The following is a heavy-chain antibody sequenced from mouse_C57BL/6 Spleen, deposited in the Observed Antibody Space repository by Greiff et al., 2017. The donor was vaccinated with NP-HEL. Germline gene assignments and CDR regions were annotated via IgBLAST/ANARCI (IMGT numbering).Heavy chain of an antibody. Sequence: EVHLVESGGGLVKPGGSLKLSCAASGFTFSSYAMSWVRQTPEKRLEWVATISDGGSYTYYPDNVKGRFTISRDNAKNNLYLQMSHLKSEDTAMYYCARAFYDGYYFAYWGQGTLVTVSA. V-gene: IGHV5-4*01. CDR1: GFTFSSYA. J-gene: IGHJ3*01. D-gene: IGHD2-3*01. CDR2: ISDGGSYT. CDR3: ARAFYDGYYFAY.